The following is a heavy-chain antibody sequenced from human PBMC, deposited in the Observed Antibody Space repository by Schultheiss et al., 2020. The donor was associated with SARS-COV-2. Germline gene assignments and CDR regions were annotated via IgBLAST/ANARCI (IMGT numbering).Heavy chain of an antibody. J-gene: IGHJ5*02. Sequence: GESLKISCAASGFTFSSYAMNWVRQAPGKGLEWVSSISSSSSYIYYADSVKGRFTISRDNAKNSLYLQMNSLRAEDTAVYYCARDHCSSTSCYLGGWFDPWGQGTLVTVSS. V-gene: IGHV3-21*01. D-gene: IGHD2-2*01. CDR1: GFTFSSYA. CDR2: ISSSSSYI. CDR3: ARDHCSSTSCYLGGWFDP.